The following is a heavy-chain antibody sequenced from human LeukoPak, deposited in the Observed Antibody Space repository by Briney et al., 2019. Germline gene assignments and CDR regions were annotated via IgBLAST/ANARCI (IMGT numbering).Heavy chain of an antibody. J-gene: IGHJ4*02. CDR1: GFTFSTFG. CDR2: ISPDGNSE. CDR3: AKVNNYDDF. Sequence: GGSLRLSCAASGFTFSTFGIHWVGQAPGKGLEWVAAISPDGNSEYYADSVKGRFTISRDNSKNMIYLQMNSLRGEDSAVYYCAKVNNYDDFWGQGTLVSVSS. D-gene: IGHD1/OR15-1a*01. V-gene: IGHV3-30*18.